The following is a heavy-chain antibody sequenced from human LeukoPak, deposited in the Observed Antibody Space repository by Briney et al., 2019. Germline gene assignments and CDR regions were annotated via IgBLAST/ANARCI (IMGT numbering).Heavy chain of an antibody. CDR1: GFTFTSYY. CDR2: ISPNGGAT. V-gene: IGHV1-46*01. J-gene: IGHJ4*02. Sequence: ASVTVSCKTSGFTFTSYYIHWVRQAPGQGLEWMGIISPNGGATTYAQKFQGRVTMTSDMSTTTVYMDLSSLRSEDTAVYYCARVVYGDYGRPDFDYWGQGTLVTVSS. CDR3: ARVVYGDYGRPDFDY. D-gene: IGHD4-17*01.